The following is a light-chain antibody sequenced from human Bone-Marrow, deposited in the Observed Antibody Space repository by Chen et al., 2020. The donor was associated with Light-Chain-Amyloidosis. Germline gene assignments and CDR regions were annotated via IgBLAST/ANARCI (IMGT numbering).Light chain of an antibody. Sequence: QSALTQPASVSASPGQSITISCTGPGSDVGAYNYVSWYQQHPGKAPSLLIYGVSTRPSGVSDRFSGSKSGNTASLTISGLQAEDETDYFCSSYTTSYSYVFGTGTTVSVL. CDR2: GVS. J-gene: IGLJ1*01. V-gene: IGLV2-14*03. CDR1: GSDVGAYNY. CDR3: SSYTTSYSYV.